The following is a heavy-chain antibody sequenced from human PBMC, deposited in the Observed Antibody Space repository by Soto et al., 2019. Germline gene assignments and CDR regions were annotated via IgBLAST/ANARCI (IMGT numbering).Heavy chain of an antibody. D-gene: IGHD3-3*01. CDR3: ARDQFLEWLPHDY. Sequence: ASVKVSCKASGYTFTGYYMHWVRQAPGQGLEWMGWINPNSGGTNYAQKFQGRVTMTRDTSISTAYMELSRLRSDDTAVYYCARDQFLEWLPHDYWGQGTLITVSS. CDR2: INPNSGGT. V-gene: IGHV1-2*02. J-gene: IGHJ4*02. CDR1: GYTFTGYY.